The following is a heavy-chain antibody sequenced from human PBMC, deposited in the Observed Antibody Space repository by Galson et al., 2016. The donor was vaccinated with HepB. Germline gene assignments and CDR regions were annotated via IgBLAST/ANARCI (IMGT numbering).Heavy chain of an antibody. V-gene: IGHV3-11*06. CDR2: ISDSSRYT. Sequence: SLRLSCAVSGLSFSDHFMSWIRQAPGKGLEWVAYISDSSRYTNYADSVKGRFTISRDNAKNSVYLQMTSLRVEDTAVYYCAREAGAYAWFDYWGRGTLVTASS. D-gene: IGHD5-12*01. CDR1: GLSFSDHF. CDR3: AREAGAYAWFDY. J-gene: IGHJ4*02.